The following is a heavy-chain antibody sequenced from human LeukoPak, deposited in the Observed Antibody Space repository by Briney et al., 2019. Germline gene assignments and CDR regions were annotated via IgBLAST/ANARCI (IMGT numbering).Heavy chain of an antibody. CDR2: INPKSGGT. Sequence: ASVTVSCTASGYTFIDNYIHWVRQAPGQGLEWMGWINPKSGGTKYAQKFQGRVTMTRDTSISTVYMELSSLRPDDTAVYYCARVVVAVAAHQGNWFDPWGQGTLVTVSS. V-gene: IGHV1-2*02. CDR1: GYTFIDNY. CDR3: ARVVVAVAAHQGNWFDP. J-gene: IGHJ5*02. D-gene: IGHD2-15*01.